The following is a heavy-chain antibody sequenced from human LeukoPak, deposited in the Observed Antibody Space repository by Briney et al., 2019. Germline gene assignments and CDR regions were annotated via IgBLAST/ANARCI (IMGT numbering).Heavy chain of an antibody. CDR3: ARDKVAVAGTLDY. Sequence: GGSLRLSCAASGFTFSIHAMSWVRQAPGKGLEWVSGISESGSNTYYADSVKGRFTISRDNAKNSLYLQMNSLRAEDTAVYYCARDKVAVAGTLDYWGQGTLVTVSS. J-gene: IGHJ4*02. D-gene: IGHD6-19*01. CDR1: GFTFSIHA. CDR2: ISESGSNT. V-gene: IGHV3-21*01.